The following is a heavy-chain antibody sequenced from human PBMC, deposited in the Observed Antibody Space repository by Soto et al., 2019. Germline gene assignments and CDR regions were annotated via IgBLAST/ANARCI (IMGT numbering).Heavy chain of an antibody. CDR1: GFTFSSYA. J-gene: IGHJ6*03. CDR2: ISGSGGST. D-gene: IGHD3-3*01. V-gene: IGHV3-23*01. Sequence: GGSLRLSCAAYGFTFSSYAMSWVRQAPGKGLEWVSAISGSGGSTYYADSVKGRFTISRDNSKNTLYLQMNSLRAEDTAVYYCAKDPPGGDFWSGYYPEYYYYMDVWGKGTTVTVSS. CDR3: AKDPPGGDFWSGYYPEYYYYMDV.